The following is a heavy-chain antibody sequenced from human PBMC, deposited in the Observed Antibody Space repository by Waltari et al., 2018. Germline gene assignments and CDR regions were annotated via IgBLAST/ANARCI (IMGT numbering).Heavy chain of an antibody. J-gene: IGHJ4*02. Sequence: QVQLQQWGAGLLKPSETLSLTGAVYGGSFSGYYWSWIRQPPGKGLEWIGEINHSGSTNYNPSLKSRVTISVDTSKNQFSLKLSSVTAADTAVYYCAFGYYDSSGYVDYWGQGTLVTVSS. D-gene: IGHD3-22*01. V-gene: IGHV4-34*01. CDR2: INHSGST. CDR3: AFGYYDSSGYVDY. CDR1: GGSFSGYY.